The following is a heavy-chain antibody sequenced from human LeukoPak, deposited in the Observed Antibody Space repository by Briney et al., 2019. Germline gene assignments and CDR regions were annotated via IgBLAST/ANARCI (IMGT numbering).Heavy chain of an antibody. V-gene: IGHV3-48*03. CDR1: GFTFSSYE. CDR2: ISSSGSTI. CDR3: ARELVRGVRSFDP. Sequence: GGSLRLSCAASGFTFSSYEMNWVRQAPGKGLEWVSYISSSGSTIYYADSVKGRLTISRDNAKNSLYLQMNSLRAEDTAVYYCARELVRGVRSFDPWGQGTLVTVSS. J-gene: IGHJ5*02. D-gene: IGHD3-10*01.